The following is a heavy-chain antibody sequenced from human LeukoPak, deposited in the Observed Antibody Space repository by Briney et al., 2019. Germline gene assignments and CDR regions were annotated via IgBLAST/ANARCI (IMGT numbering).Heavy chain of an antibody. D-gene: IGHD3-10*01. J-gene: IGHJ4*02. V-gene: IGHV1-24*01. Sequence: ASVKVSCKVSGYTLTELSMHWVRQAPGKGLEWMGGFDPEDGETIYAQKFQGGVTMTEDTSTDTAYMELSSLRSEDTAVYYCATGDPITMVRGVISPMFDYWGQGTLVTVSS. CDR3: ATGDPITMVRGVISPMFDY. CDR1: GYTLTELS. CDR2: FDPEDGET.